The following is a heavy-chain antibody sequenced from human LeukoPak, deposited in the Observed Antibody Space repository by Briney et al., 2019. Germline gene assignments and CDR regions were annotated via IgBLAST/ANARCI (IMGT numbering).Heavy chain of an antibody. Sequence: SETLPLTCTVSGGSISSYYWSWIRQPAGEGLEWIGRIYTSGSTNYNPSLKSRVTMSVDTSKNQFSLKLSSVTAADTAVYYCARGWYYDFWSGYYHGMDVWGQGTTVTVSS. V-gene: IGHV4-4*07. CDR1: GGSISSYY. CDR3: ARGWYYDFWSGYYHGMDV. D-gene: IGHD3-3*01. J-gene: IGHJ6*02. CDR2: IYTSGST.